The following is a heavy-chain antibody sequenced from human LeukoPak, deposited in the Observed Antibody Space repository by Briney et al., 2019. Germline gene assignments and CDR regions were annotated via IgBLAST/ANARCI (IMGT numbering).Heavy chain of an antibody. CDR3: ARAGSYYNVLKSDYFDY. J-gene: IGHJ4*02. V-gene: IGHV3-23*01. D-gene: IGHD3-10*01. Sequence: GGSLRLSCAASGFTFSSYAMSWVRQAPGKGLEWVSAISAGGRSTYYADSVKGRFTISRDNSKNTLYLQMNSLRAEDTAVYYCARAGSYYNVLKSDYFDYWGQGTLVTVSS. CDR2: ISAGGRST. CDR1: GFTFSSYA.